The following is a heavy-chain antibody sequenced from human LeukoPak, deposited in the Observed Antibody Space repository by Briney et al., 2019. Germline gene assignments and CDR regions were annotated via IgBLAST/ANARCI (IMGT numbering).Heavy chain of an antibody. V-gene: IGHV1-2*02. D-gene: IGHD6-13*01. J-gene: IGHJ4*02. CDR2: INPNSGGT. CDR3: ALIAAAGRDEDY. CDR1: GYTFTGYY. Sequence: ASVKVSCKACGYTFTGYYMHWVRQAPGQGLEWMGWINPNSGGTNYAQKFQGRVTMTRDTSISTAYMELSRLRSDDTAVYYCALIAAAGRDEDYWGQGTLVTVPS.